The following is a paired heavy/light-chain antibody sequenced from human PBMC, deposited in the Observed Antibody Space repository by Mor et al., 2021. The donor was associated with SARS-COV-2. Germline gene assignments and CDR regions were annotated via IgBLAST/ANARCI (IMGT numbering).Light chain of an antibody. CDR1: QSVLYTSNNKNH. Sequence: DIVMTQSPDSLAVSLGERATINCKSSQSVLYTSNNKNHLAWYQQKPGQPPKLLIYWASTRESGVPDRFSGSGSGTDFTLTISSLQAEDVAVYYCQQYFNTPFIFGPGTKVDIK. J-gene: IGKJ3*01. CDR2: WAS. CDR3: QQYFNTPFI. V-gene: IGKV4-1*01.
Heavy chain of an antibody. CDR1: GGSISSSLYY. V-gene: IGHV4-39*01. D-gene: IGHD5-12*01. CDR2: IYYSGHT. CDR3: ARQSRWASGYEYVGVYDY. J-gene: IGHJ4*02. Sequence: QLQLQESGPGLVKPSETLSLTCTVSGGSISSSLYYWGWIRQPPGKGLEWIGTIYYSGHTYYNPSLKSRVILSVDTSKKQFSLKLTSVTAADTAVYYCARQSRWASGYEYVGVYDYWGQGTLVTVSS.